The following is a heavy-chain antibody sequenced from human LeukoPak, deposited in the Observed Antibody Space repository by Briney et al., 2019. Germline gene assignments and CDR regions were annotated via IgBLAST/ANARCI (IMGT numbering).Heavy chain of an antibody. J-gene: IGHJ3*02. CDR1: GGSISSGGYY. CDR3: ARDRSYNWKVFAFDI. D-gene: IGHD1-1*01. V-gene: IGHV4-31*03. CDR2: IYYSGST. Sequence: SETPSLTCTVSGGSISSGGYYWSWIRQHPGKGLEWIGYIYYSGSTYYNPSLKSRVTISVDTSKNQFSLKLSSVTAADTAVYYCARDRSYNWKVFAFDIWGQGTMVTVSS.